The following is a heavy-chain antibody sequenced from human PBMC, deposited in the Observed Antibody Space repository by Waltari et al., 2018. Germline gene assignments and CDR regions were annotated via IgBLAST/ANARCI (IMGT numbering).Heavy chain of an antibody. V-gene: IGHV2-5*01. CDR3: AHKPIKKAFDF. D-gene: IGHD1-20*01. Sequence: QITLKESGPTLVKPTQTLTLTCTVSGISLNSVGVGVGWIRQSPGKALECLAVIYWNDDERYSPSLQTRLNITKDTSKNQGVRTVTNMGPGDTATYFCAHKPIKKAFDFWGQGILVTVSS. J-gene: IGHJ4*02. CDR1: GISLNSVGVG. CDR2: IYWNDDE.